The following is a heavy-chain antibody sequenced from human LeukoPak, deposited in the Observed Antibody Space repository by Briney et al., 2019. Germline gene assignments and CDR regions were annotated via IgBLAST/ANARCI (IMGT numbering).Heavy chain of an antibody. CDR1: GFTFSSYA. CDR2: IGASGGST. Sequence: LSGGSLRLSCATSGFTFSSYAMSWVRQAPGKGLEWVSGIGASGGSTYYADSVKGRFTISRDNSKNTLFLQMSSPRVEDTALYYCARAGPQQVVPSSNDYWGQGTLVTVSS. D-gene: IGHD6-13*01. V-gene: IGHV3-23*01. J-gene: IGHJ4*02. CDR3: ARAGPQQVVPSSNDY.